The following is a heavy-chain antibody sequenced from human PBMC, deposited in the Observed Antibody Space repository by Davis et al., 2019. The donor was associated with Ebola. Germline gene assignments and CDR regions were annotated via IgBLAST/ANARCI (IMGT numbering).Heavy chain of an antibody. Sequence: GESLKISCAASGFTFSSYWMSWVRQAPGKGLEWVANIKQDGSEKYYVDSVKGRFTISRDNSKNTLYLQMNSLRAEDTAVYYCASSTAVNVWGQGTTVTVSS. CDR1: GFTFSSYW. CDR3: ASSTAVNV. V-gene: IGHV3-7*01. CDR2: IKQDGSEK. D-gene: IGHD5-18*01. J-gene: IGHJ6*02.